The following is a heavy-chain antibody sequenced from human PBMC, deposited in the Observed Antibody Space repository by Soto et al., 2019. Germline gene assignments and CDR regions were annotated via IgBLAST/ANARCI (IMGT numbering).Heavy chain of an antibody. V-gene: IGHV3-74*03. CDR2: IRSDGTAT. CDR3: AKDLSWGQCDY. D-gene: IGHD3-16*01. J-gene: IGHJ4*02. CDR1: GFTFSSYW. Sequence: EVQLVESGGGLVQPGGSLRLSCAASGFTFSSYWMHWVRQDPLKGLVWVSSIRSDGTATQYADSVKGRFTVSRDNAKKTVYIQMNSLRAEDTAVYYCAKDLSWGQCDYWGQGTLVTVSS.